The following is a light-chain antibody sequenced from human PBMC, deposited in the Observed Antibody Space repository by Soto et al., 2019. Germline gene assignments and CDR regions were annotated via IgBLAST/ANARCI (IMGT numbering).Light chain of an antibody. Sequence: EIVLTQSPATLSLSPGERATLSCRASQSVSTYLAWYQQKPGQAPRLLIFGSSNTATDIPDRFTASGSGTDFTLTISRLEPEDFATYFCQQYGYEPLTFGGGTKVEI. J-gene: IGKJ4*01. CDR2: GSS. CDR3: QQYGYEPLT. V-gene: IGKV3-11*01. CDR1: QSVSTY.